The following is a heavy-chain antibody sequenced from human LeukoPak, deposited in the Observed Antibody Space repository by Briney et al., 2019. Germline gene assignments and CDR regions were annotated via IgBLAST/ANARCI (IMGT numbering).Heavy chain of an antibody. D-gene: IGHD3-3*01. CDR3: AKDYSSDFGVVPDY. CDR2: ISGSGGST. V-gene: IGHV3-23*01. CDR1: GFTFSSYS. J-gene: IGHJ4*02. Sequence: GGSLRLSCAASGFTFSSYSMNWVRQAPGKGLEWVSAISGSGGSTYYADSVKGRFTISRDNSKNTLYLQMNSLRAEDAAVYYCAKDYSSDFGVVPDYWGQGTLVTVSS.